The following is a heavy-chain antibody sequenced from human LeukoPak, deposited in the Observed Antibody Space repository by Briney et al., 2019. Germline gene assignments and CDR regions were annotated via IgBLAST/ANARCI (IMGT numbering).Heavy chain of an antibody. CDR2: IYYSGST. J-gene: IGHJ4*02. CDR1: GGSISSSSYY. Sequence: SETLSLTCTVSGGSISSSSYYWGWLRQPPGKGLEWIGSIYYSGSTYYNPSLKSRVTISVDTSKNQFSLKPSSVTAADTAVYYCARLWLVQGFDYWGQGTLVTVSS. V-gene: IGHV4-39*01. D-gene: IGHD6-19*01. CDR3: ARLWLVQGFDY.